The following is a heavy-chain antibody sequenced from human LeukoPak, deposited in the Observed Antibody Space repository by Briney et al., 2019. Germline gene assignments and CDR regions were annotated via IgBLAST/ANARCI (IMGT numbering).Heavy chain of an antibody. D-gene: IGHD5/OR15-5a*01. Sequence: GGSLRLSCVVSKFSFSSYIMNWVRQAPGKGPEWVSSISSSSSYIYYADSVKGRFTISRDNAKHSLYLHMNSLRADDTALYYCAGASVYGGTVDIWGQGTMVTVSS. V-gene: IGHV3-21*01. CDR2: ISSSSSYI. J-gene: IGHJ3*02. CDR3: AGASVYGGTVDI. CDR1: KFSFSSYI.